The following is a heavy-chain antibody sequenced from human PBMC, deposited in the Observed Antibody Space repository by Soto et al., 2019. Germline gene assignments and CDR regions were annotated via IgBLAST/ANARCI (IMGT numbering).Heavy chain of an antibody. CDR3: ATQVGTSTTVDD. D-gene: IGHD1-26*01. J-gene: IGHJ4*02. Sequence: EVQLVESGGGLIQPGGSLRISCAASGFTVSSGYMSWVRQAPGKGLEWVSALYSGGKTYYEDSVKGRFTIPRDNSNNTLYLQMTSLRADDTAVNYCATQVGTSTTVDDWGQGARVTVSP. V-gene: IGHV3-53*01. CDR2: LYSGGKT. CDR1: GFTVSSGY.